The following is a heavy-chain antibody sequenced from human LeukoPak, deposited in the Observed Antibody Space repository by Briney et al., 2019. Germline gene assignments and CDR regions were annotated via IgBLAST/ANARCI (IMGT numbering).Heavy chain of an antibody. V-gene: IGHV4-4*07. CDR2: LYTSGTT. CDR1: GGSLSGYY. CDR3: ARSNLGSYDQSGYYHY. J-gene: IGHJ4*02. Sequence: ASETLSLTCTVSGGSLSGYYWNWVRQPARRGLQWIGRLYTSGTTCYSPSLRRRVTISVDTSKNQFSLQLSSVSAADTAVYYCARSNLGSYDQSGYYHYWGQGALVTVSS. D-gene: IGHD3-22*01.